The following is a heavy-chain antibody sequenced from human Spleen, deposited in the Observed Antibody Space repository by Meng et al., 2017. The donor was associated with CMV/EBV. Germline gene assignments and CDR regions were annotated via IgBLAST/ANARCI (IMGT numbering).Heavy chain of an antibody. CDR2: MNPNSGGT. J-gene: IGHJ4*02. CDR1: GYTFTSYD. Sequence: ASVKVSCKASGYTFTSYDINWVRQATGQGLEWMGWMNPNSGGTTYAQKFQGRVTLTRDTSITTAYMDISSLTSDDTAVYYCALQQQGMALYALLIFWGQGTLVTVSS. D-gene: IGHD1/OR15-1a*01. CDR3: ALQQQGMALYALLIF. V-gene: IGHV1-2*02.